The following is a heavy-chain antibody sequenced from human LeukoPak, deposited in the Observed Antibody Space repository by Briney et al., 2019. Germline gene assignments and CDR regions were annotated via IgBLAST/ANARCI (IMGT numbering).Heavy chain of an antibody. J-gene: IGHJ2*01. V-gene: IGHV3-21*01. CDR1: GFSFSSYG. CDR3: ARDQYSSPDRWYFDL. D-gene: IGHD6-13*01. CDR2: ISSSSSYI. Sequence: GGSLRLSCAASGFSFSSYGMHWVRQAPGKGLEWVSSISSSSSYIYYADSVKGRFTISRDNAKNSLYLQMNSLRAEDTAVYYCARDQYSSPDRWYFDLWGRGTLVTVSS.